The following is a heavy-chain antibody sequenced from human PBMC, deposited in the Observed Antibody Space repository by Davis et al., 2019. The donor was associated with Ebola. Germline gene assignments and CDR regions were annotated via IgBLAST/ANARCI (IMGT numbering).Heavy chain of an antibody. CDR2: IYYSGST. V-gene: IGHV4-59*08. D-gene: IGHD3-22*01. J-gene: IGHJ3*02. CDR3: ARCAPQYYYDSSGYYMGCGAFDI. Sequence: PGGPLRLSCTVSGGSISSYYWSWIRQPPGKGLEWIGYIYYSGSTNYNPSLKSRVTISVDTSKNQFSLKLSSVTAADTAVYYCARCAPQYYYDSSGYYMGCGAFDIWGQGTMVTVSS. CDR1: GGSISSYY.